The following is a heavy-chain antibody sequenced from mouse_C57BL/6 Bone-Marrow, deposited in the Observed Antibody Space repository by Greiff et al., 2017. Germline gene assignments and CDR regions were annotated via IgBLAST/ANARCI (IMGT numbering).Heavy chain of an antibody. J-gene: IGHJ4*01. D-gene: IGHD1-1*01. CDR2: INPSSGYT. Sequence: VQLQQSGAELAKPGASVKLSCKASGYTFTSYWMHWVKQRHGQGLEWIGYINPSSGYTKYNQKFKDKATLTADKSSSTAYMQLSSLTYEDSAVYYCSRLYYGSGYAMDYWGQGTSVPVSS. CDR3: SRLYYGSGYAMDY. CDR1: GYTFTSYW. V-gene: IGHV1-7*01.